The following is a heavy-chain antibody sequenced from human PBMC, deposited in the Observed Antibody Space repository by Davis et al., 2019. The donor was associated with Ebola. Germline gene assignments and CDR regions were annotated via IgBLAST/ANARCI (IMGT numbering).Heavy chain of an antibody. CDR1: GGSISSGGYY. CDR3: ASEYYYDSSGLYYYYGMDV. D-gene: IGHD3-22*01. J-gene: IGHJ6*02. CDR2: IYYSGST. V-gene: IGHV4-30-4*08. Sequence: SETLSLTCTVSGGSISSGGYYWSWIRQHPGKGLEWIGYIYYSGSTYYNPSLKSRVTISVDTSKNQFSLKLSSVTAADTAVYYCASEYYYDSSGLYYYYGMDVWGQGTTVTVSS.